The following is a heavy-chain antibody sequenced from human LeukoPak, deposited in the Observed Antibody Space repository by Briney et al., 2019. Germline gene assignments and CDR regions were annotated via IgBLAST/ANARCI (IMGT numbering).Heavy chain of an antibody. Sequence: PGGSLRLSCAASGFTFSGYAMYWVRQAPGKGLEWVALISYDGGNKYYADSVKGRFTISRDNSKNTLYLQMNSLRAEDTAVYYCAKGRLRYFDWLPFDYWGQGTLVTVSS. CDR3: AKGRLRYFDWLPFDY. V-gene: IGHV3-30-3*01. D-gene: IGHD3-9*01. CDR1: GFTFSGYA. J-gene: IGHJ4*02. CDR2: ISYDGGNK.